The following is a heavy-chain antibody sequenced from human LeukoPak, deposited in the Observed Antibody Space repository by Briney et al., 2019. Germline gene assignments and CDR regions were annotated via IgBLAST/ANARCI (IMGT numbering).Heavy chain of an antibody. V-gene: IGHV3-7*04. CDR3: ARGCAHHDY. CDR2: IKEDGNEK. D-gene: IGHD2-15*01. J-gene: IGHJ4*02. Sequence: GGSLRLSCAASGYTFSSYWMSWVRQAPGKGLEWVANIKEDGNEKYYVDSVKGRFTISRDNAKKSLDLQMNGLRGEDTAVYYCARGCAHHDYWGQGTLVTVSS. CDR1: GYTFSSYW.